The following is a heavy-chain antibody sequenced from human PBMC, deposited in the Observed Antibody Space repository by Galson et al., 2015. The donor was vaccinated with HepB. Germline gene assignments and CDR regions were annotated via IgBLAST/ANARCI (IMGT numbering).Heavy chain of an antibody. CDR2: IIPILGIA. CDR3: ARGGEYYYGSGSPANYYYYMDV. Sequence: SSYAISWVRQAPGQGLEWMGGIIPILGIANYAQKFQGRVTITADKSASTAYMELSSLRSEDTAVYYCARGGEYYYGSGSPANYYYYMDVWGKGTTVTVSS. CDR1: SSYA. D-gene: IGHD3-10*01. V-gene: IGHV1-69*10. J-gene: IGHJ6*03.